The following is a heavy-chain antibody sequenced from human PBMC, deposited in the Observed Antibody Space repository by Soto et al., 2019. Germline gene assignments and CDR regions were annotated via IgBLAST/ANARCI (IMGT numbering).Heavy chain of an antibody. CDR1: GFTFSSYG. Sequence: GGSLRLSCAASGFTFSSYGMHWVRQAPGKGLEWVAVISYDGSNKYYADSVKGRFTISRDNSKNTLYLQMNSLRAEDTAVYYCAKALGYTVYYYYYGMDVWGQGTTVTVSS. J-gene: IGHJ6*02. V-gene: IGHV3-30*18. D-gene: IGHD3-16*02. CDR3: AKALGYTVYYYYYGMDV. CDR2: ISYDGSNK.